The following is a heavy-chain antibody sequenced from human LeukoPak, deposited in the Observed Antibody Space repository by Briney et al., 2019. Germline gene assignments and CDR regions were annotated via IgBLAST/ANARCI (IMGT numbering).Heavy chain of an antibody. Sequence: PGGSLRLSCAASGFTFSSYAMSWVRQAPGKGLEWVSAISGSGGSTYYADSVKGRFTISRDNSKNTLYLQMNSLRAEDTAVYYCAKDLGFYSSGDSILWGQRTLVTVSS. D-gene: IGHD3-22*01. CDR3: AKDLGFYSSGDSIL. V-gene: IGHV3-23*01. J-gene: IGHJ4*02. CDR1: GFTFSSYA. CDR2: ISGSGGST.